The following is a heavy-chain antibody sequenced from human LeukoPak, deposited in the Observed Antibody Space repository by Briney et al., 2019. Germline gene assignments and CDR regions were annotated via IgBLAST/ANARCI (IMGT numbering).Heavy chain of an antibody. CDR3: AKSPDYSSPLLGFDY. CDR1: EYFFTDYY. V-gene: IGHV1-2*02. Sequence: ASVKVSCKASEYFFTDYYIHWVRQAPGQGLEWLGLINPNSGGTNYAPKFQDRFTMTVDKSISTIYLELSRLTSDDTAIFYCAKSPDYSSPLLGFDYWGQGTLVTVSS. D-gene: IGHD4-11*01. CDR2: INPNSGGT. J-gene: IGHJ4*02.